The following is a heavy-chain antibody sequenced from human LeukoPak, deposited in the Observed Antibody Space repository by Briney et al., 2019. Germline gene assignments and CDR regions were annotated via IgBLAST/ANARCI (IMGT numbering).Heavy chain of an antibody. CDR3: TKDESRLVTRVDL. D-gene: IGHD3-9*01. J-gene: IGHJ5*02. V-gene: IGHV3-9*01. CDR1: GFIFDDYA. Sequence: GGSLRLSCAASGFIFDDYAMNWVRQAPGKGLEWVSGISWNSGSIDYADSVKGRFTISRDNAKNSLYLQMNSLRVEDTALYYCTKDESRLVTRVDLWGQGTLVTVSS. CDR2: ISWNSGSI.